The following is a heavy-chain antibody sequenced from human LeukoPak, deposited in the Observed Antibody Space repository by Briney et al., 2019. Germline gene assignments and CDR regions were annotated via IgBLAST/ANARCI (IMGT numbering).Heavy chain of an antibody. CDR2: ISSSGSTI. Sequence: GGSLRLSCAASGFTFSDYYMSWIRQAPGKGLEGVSYISSSGSTIYYADSVKGRFTISRDNAKSSLYLQMNSLRAEDTAVYYCARGLDTALDAFDIWGQGTMVTVSS. CDR1: GFTFSDYY. CDR3: ARGLDTALDAFDI. V-gene: IGHV3-11*01. J-gene: IGHJ3*02. D-gene: IGHD5-18*01.